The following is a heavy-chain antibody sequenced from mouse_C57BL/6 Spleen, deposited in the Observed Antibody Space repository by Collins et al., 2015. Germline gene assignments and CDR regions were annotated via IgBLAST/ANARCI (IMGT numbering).Heavy chain of an antibody. J-gene: IGHJ3*01. Sequence: QVQLQQPGAELVRPGSSVKLSCKASGYTFTSYWMHWVKQRPIQGLEWIGNIDPSDSETHYNQKFKDKATLTVDKSSSTAYMQLSSLTSEDSAVYYCARGNYGNYGRFAYWGQGTLATVSA. CDR1: GYTFTSYW. CDR2: IDPSDSET. V-gene: IGHV1-52*01. CDR3: ARGNYGNYGRFAY. D-gene: IGHD2-1*01.